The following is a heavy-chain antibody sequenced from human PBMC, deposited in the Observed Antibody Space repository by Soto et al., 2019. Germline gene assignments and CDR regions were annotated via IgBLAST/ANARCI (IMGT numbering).Heavy chain of an antibody. V-gene: IGHV3-21*01. CDR3: ARDTATGQGGMDV. J-gene: IGHJ6*02. Sequence: GVSXRLSCASSVFTFSSYSMNWFRQAPGKGLEWVSSISSSSSYIYYADSVKGRFTISRDNAKNSLYLQMNSLRAEDTAVYYCARDTATGQGGMDVCGQGPTVNVSS. CDR2: ISSSSSYI. D-gene: IGHD4-17*01. CDR1: VFTFSSYS.